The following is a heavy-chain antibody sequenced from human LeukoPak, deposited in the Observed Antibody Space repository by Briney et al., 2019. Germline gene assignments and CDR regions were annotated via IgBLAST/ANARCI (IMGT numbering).Heavy chain of an antibody. CDR1: GYTFTSYY. D-gene: IGHD5-18*01. Sequence: ASVKVSCTASGYTFTSYYMHWVRQAPGQGLEWMGIINPSGGSTSYAQKLQGRFTMTRDTSTSTVYMELSSLRSEDTAVYYCASLSGYSYTDLGVDYWGQGTLVTVSS. CDR3: ASLSGYSYTDLGVDY. CDR2: INPSGGST. V-gene: IGHV1-46*01. J-gene: IGHJ4*02.